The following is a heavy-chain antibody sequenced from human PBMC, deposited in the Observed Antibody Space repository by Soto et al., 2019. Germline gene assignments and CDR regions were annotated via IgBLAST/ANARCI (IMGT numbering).Heavy chain of an antibody. J-gene: IGHJ4*02. V-gene: IGHV1-3*01. D-gene: IGHD5-18*01. CDR1: GSTFTSYA. CDR2: INAGNGNT. Sequence: QVQLVQSGAEVKKPGASVKVSCKASGSTFTSYAIHAVRLSPGQRLEWMGWINAGNGNTKYSQKFQGRVTITRDTSASTAYMELSSLRSEDTAVYYCARYPGYSYAYNWGQGTLVTVSS. CDR3: ARYPGYSYAYN.